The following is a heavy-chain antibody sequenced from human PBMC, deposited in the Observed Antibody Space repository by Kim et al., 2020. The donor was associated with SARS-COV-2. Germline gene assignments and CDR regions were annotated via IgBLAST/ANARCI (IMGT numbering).Heavy chain of an antibody. CDR2: ISYDGSNK. CDR3: ARENSRIAFDI. D-gene: IGHD2-15*01. J-gene: IGHJ3*02. Sequence: GGSLRLSCAASGFTFSSYAMHWVRQAPGKGLEWVAVISYDGSNKYYADSVKGRFTISRDNSKNTLYLQMNSLRAEDTAVYYCARENSRIAFDIWGQGTMVTVSS. CDR1: GFTFSSYA. V-gene: IGHV3-30*04.